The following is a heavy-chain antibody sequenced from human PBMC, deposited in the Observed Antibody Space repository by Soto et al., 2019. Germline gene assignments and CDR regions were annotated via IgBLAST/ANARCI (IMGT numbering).Heavy chain of an antibody. CDR3: ARRVGSNGTDV. V-gene: IGHV1-69*12. J-gene: IGHJ6*02. Sequence: QVQLVQSGAEVKKPGSSVKVSCKASGGTFSSYAISWVRQAPGQGLEWMGGIIPIFGTANYAQKFQGRVTITADESTTTAYLELRSLTSADTAVPDCARRVGSNGTDVWGQGTTVTVS. CDR1: GGTFSSYA. CDR2: IIPIFGTA. D-gene: IGHD1-26*01.